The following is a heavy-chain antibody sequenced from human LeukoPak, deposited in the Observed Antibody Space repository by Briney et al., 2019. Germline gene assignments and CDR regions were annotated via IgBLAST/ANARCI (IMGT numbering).Heavy chain of an antibody. V-gene: IGHV4-59*08. D-gene: IGHD5-18*01. CDR3: ARQGDGGYSYGNFDS. J-gene: IGHJ4*02. CDR2: IYNSGNT. CDR1: GGSISGYY. Sequence: SETLSLTCTVSGGSISGYYWSWIRQPPGKGLEWIANIYNSGNTRYNPSLKSRVTISADTSKKQFSLKLSSVTAADTAVYDCARQGDGGYSYGNFDSWGQGTLVTVSS.